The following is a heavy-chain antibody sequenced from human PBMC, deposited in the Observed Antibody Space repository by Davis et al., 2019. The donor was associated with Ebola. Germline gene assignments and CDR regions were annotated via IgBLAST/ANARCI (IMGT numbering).Heavy chain of an antibody. V-gene: IGHV5-51*01. Sequence: GESLKISCEGSGYSFTNYWIGWVRQMPGKGLEWMGMIYPGDSDTKYSPSFQGQVTMSADKSISTAYLKLMRLKASDTAIYYCARLNDYYDSSGPATFSDYWGQGTLVTVSS. CDR2: IYPGDSDT. CDR3: ARLNDYYDSSGPATFSDY. J-gene: IGHJ4*02. CDR1: GYSFTNYW. D-gene: IGHD3-22*01.